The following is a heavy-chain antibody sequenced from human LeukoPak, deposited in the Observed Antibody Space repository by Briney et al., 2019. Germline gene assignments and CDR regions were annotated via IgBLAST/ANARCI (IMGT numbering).Heavy chain of an antibody. Sequence: PGRSLRLSCAASGFTFSSYAMHWVRQAPGKGLEWVAVISYDGSNKYYADSVKGRFTISRDNSKNTLYLQMNSLRAEDTAVYYCARETAAAGTLYFDYWGQGTLVTVSS. D-gene: IGHD6-13*01. V-gene: IGHV3-30-3*01. CDR1: GFTFSSYA. J-gene: IGHJ4*02. CDR2: ISYDGSNK. CDR3: ARETAAAGTLYFDY.